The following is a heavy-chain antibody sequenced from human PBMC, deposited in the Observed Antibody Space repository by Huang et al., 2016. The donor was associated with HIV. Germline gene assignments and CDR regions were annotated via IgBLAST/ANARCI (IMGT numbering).Heavy chain of an antibody. CDR2: ISADNGNT. CDR1: GYTFTSYG. V-gene: IGHV1-18*04. J-gene: IGHJ6*02. D-gene: IGHD3-16*02. CDR3: ARLYLYGMDV. Sequence: QVQLVQSGAEVKKPGASVKVSCKASGYTFTSYGISLVRQAPGQGLEWRGWISADNGNTNHAQKLQGRVTMTTDTSTSTGNMEMRSLRSDDTAVYYCARLYLYGMDVWGQGTTVTVSS.